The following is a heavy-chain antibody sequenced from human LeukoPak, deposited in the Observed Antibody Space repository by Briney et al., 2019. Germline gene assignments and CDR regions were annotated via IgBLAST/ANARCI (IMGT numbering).Heavy chain of an antibody. V-gene: IGHV4-59*01. Sequence: SETLSLTCTVSGDSISPYYWSWIRQPPGKELEWIGYISYSGSTNYNPSLKSRVTISVDTSKNQFSLKLSSVTAADTAVYYCARDSSSGWRPFDYWGQGTLVTVSS. CDR3: ARDSSSGWRPFDY. D-gene: IGHD6-19*01. J-gene: IGHJ4*02. CDR1: GDSISPYY. CDR2: ISYSGST.